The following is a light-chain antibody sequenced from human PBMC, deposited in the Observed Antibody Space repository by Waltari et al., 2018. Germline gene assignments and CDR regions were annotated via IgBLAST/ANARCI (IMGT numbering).Light chain of an antibody. CDR1: QSVSSSY. CDR2: GAS. CDR3: QQYGSSLSIT. J-gene: IGKJ5*01. Sequence: EIVLTQSPGTLSLSPGERATLSCRASQSVSSSYLAWYQQNPGQAPRLLIDGASSRATGIPDRFSGSGSGTDFTLTISRLEPEDFAVYYCQQYGSSLSITFGQGTRLEIK. V-gene: IGKV3-20*01.